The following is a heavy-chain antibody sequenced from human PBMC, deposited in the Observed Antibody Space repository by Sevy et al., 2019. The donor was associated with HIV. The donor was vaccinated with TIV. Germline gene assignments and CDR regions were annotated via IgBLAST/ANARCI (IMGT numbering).Heavy chain of an antibody. CDR1: GFTFSSYA. D-gene: IGHD2-2*01. CDR2: ISYDGSNK. Sequence: GRSLRLSCAASGFTFSSYAMHWVRQAPGKGLEWVAVISYDGSNKYYADSVKGRFTISRDNSKNTLYLQMNSLRAEDTAVYYCAIGGRVVVVPAAIQYWGQGTLVTVSS. J-gene: IGHJ4*02. CDR3: AIGGRVVVVPAAIQY. V-gene: IGHV3-30*04.